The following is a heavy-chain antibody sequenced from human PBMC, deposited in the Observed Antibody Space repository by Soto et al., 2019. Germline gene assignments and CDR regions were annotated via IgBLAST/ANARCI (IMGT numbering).Heavy chain of an antibody. J-gene: IGHJ4*02. CDR1: GYTFTVYY. D-gene: IGHD1-26*01. Sequence: GASVKVSCKAPGYTFTVYYMHWVRQAPGQGLEWMGWINPKSGGTMYPQKFQGRVTMTWDTSISTAYMALTRLRSDDTAVYYCARDLAKGGGSAGFDYWGQGTLVTVSS. V-gene: IGHV1-2*02. CDR2: INPKSGGT. CDR3: ARDLAKGGGSAGFDY.